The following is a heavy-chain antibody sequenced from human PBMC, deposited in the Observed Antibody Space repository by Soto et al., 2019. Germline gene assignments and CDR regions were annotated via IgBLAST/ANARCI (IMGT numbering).Heavy chain of an antibody. V-gene: IGHV3-30*18. J-gene: IGHJ4*02. CDR3: AKKEKDGYKPAPHDY. CDR2: ISYDGSEK. CDR1: GFTFSSYG. Sequence: QVQLVESGGGVAQPGRSLRVSCAASGFTFSSYGMHWVRQAPGKGLEWVALISYDGSEKYYADSVKGRFTISRDDSKNTLYLQMNSLRGEDTAVYYCAKKEKDGYKPAPHDYWGQGTLVTVSS. D-gene: IGHD5-12*01.